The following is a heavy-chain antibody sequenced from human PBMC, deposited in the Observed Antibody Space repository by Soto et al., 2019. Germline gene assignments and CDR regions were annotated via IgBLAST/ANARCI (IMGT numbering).Heavy chain of an antibody. Sequence: QVQLVQSGAEVKKPGSSVKVSCKASGGTFSSYAISWVRQAPGQGLEWMGGIIPIFGTANYAQKFQGRVTITADESTSTAYMELSSLRSEDTAVYYCARHLGSTVDVAIDYWGQRTLVTVSS. V-gene: IGHV1-69*12. CDR3: ARHLGSTVDVAIDY. D-gene: IGHD4-17*01. J-gene: IGHJ4*02. CDR1: GGTFSSYA. CDR2: IIPIFGTA.